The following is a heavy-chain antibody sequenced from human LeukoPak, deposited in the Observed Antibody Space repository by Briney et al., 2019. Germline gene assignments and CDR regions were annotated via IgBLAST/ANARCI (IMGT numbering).Heavy chain of an antibody. CDR3: ARVAYGDYFDY. J-gene: IGHJ4*02. Sequence: SETLSLTCAVYGGSFSGYYWSWIRQPSGKGLEWIGEINHSGSTNYNPSLKSRVTISVDTSKNQFSLKLSSVTAADTAVYYCARVAYGDYFDYWGQGTLVTVSS. V-gene: IGHV4-34*01. CDR1: GGSFSGYY. D-gene: IGHD4-17*01. CDR2: INHSGST.